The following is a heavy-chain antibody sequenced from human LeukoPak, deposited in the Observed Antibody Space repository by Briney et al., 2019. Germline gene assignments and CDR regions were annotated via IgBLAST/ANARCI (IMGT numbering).Heavy chain of an antibody. CDR1: GFTFSSSA. V-gene: IGHV3-20*04. J-gene: IGHJ4*02. CDR2: INWSGGST. Sequence: GGSLRLSCAASGFTFSSSAMSWVRQAPGKGLEWVSGINWSGGSTGYADSVKGRFTISRDSAKSSLYLQMNSLGAEDTALYYCARNYGGYDGTDYWGQGALVTVSS. CDR3: ARNYGGYDGTDY. D-gene: IGHD5-12*01.